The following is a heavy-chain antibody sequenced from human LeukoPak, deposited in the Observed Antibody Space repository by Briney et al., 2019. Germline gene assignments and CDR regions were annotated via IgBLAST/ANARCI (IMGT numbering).Heavy chain of an antibody. CDR3: AKDNYDSSGSLDI. V-gene: IGHV3-9*01. Sequence: PGWSLRLSCAASGFTFDDYAMHWVRQAPGKGLEWVSGISWNSGSIGYADSVKGRFTISRDNAKNSLYLQMNSLRAEDTALYYCAKDNYDSSGSLDIWGQGTMVTVSS. CDR2: ISWNSGSI. J-gene: IGHJ3*02. CDR1: GFTFDDYA. D-gene: IGHD3-22*01.